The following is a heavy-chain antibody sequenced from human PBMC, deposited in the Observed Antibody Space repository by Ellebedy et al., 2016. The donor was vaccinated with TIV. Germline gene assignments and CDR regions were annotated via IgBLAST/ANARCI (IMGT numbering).Heavy chain of an antibody. CDR3: VRSGHSDGYFDY. D-gene: IGHD3-10*01. V-gene: IGHV3-53*01. J-gene: IGHJ4*02. CDR1: GFTVSTNY. Sequence: GESLKISCAASGFTVSTNYMSWVRQAPGKGLEWVSVLYSDDKTYYADSVKGRFTFSRDNSMNTVSLQMSGLRAEDTAIYYCVRSGHSDGYFDYWGQGTLVTVSS. CDR2: LYSDDKT.